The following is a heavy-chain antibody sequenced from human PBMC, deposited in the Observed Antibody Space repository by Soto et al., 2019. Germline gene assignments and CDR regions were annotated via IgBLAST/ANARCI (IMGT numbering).Heavy chain of an antibody. Sequence: PSQTLSLTCAISGDSVSSNSAAWNWIRQSPSRGLEWLGRTYYRSKWYNDYAVSVKSRITINPDTSKNQFSLQLNSVTPEDTAVYCCARDPSAAKFIMIFGVVTRNNWIDLPGQGTLVTVSS. CDR1: GDSVSSNSAA. J-gene: IGHJ5*02. CDR3: ARDPSAAKFIMIFGVVTRNNWIDL. V-gene: IGHV6-1*01. D-gene: IGHD3-3*01. CDR2: TYYRSKWYN.